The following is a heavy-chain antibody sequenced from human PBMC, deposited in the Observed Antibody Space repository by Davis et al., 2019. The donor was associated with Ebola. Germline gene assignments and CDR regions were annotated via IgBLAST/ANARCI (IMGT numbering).Heavy chain of an antibody. CDR3: ARDKDIVVVPAAKDGKYYYYGMDV. CDR2: ISSYNGNT. D-gene: IGHD2-2*01. Sequence: AASVKVSCKASGYTFTSYGISWVRQAPGQGLEWMGWISSYNGNTNYAQKLQGRVTMTTDTSTSTAYMELSSLRSEDTAVYYCARDKDIVVVPAAKDGKYYYYGMDVWGQGTTVTVSS. V-gene: IGHV1-18*01. CDR1: GYTFTSYG. J-gene: IGHJ6*02.